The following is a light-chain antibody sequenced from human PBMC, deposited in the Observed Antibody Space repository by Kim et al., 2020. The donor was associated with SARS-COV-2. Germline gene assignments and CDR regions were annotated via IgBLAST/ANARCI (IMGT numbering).Light chain of an antibody. CDR3: SSWDDSLTSFYV. CDR2: RNR. J-gene: IGLJ1*01. V-gene: IGLV1-47*01. Sequence: QSVLIQPPSTSGTPGQTVTISCSGSSSNIGSNYVFWHRHVPGTAPKLLIYRNRQRPSGVPDRFSGSKSGTSASLTISGLRSEDEGDYFCSSWDDSLTSFYVFGSGTKVTVL. CDR1: SSNIGSNY.